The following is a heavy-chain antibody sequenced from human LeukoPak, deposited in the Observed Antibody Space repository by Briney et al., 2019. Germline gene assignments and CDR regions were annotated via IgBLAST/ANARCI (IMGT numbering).Heavy chain of an antibody. Sequence: GGSLRLSCAASGFTFSNAWMNWVRRAPGKGLEWVSYISSSATTIYYADSVKGRFSISRDNSKNTLYLQMNSLRAEDTAVYYCAKSRVEWLSANWFDPWGQGTLVTVSS. J-gene: IGHJ5*02. CDR1: GFTFSNAW. V-gene: IGHV3-11*01. CDR3: AKSRVEWLSANWFDP. CDR2: ISSSATTI. D-gene: IGHD3-3*01.